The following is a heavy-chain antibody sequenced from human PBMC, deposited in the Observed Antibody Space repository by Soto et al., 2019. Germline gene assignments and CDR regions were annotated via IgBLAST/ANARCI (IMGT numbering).Heavy chain of an antibody. D-gene: IGHD3-22*01. J-gene: IGHJ3*02. CDR3: ARLYYYDSSGYHPDDAFAI. CDR1: GDSVSSNSAA. CDR2: TYYRSKWYN. V-gene: IGHV6-1*01. Sequence: SQTLSLTCAISGDSVSSNSAAWNWIRQSPSRGLEWLGRTYYRSKWYNDYAVSVKSRITINPDTSKNQFSLQLNSVTPEDTAVYYCARLYYYDSSGYHPDDAFAIWGQGTMVTVSS.